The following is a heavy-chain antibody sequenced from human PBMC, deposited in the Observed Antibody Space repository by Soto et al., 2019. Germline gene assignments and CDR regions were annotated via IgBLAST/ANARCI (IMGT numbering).Heavy chain of an antibody. V-gene: IGHV4-59*13. Sequence: SETLSLTCTVSGASIDSYYWNWIRQPPGKGLEWIGYIYYSGSTTYNPSLKTRVTISVDRSKNQFSLKLTSVTAADTAVYYCARDRTHFDSSAYYSGLDVWGQGTTVNVSS. CDR1: GASIDSYY. CDR3: ARDRTHFDSSAYYSGLDV. CDR2: IYYSGST. D-gene: IGHD3-22*01. J-gene: IGHJ6*02.